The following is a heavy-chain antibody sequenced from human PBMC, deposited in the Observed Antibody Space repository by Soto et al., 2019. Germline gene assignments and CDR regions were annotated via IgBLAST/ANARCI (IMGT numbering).Heavy chain of an antibody. CDR1: GFTFSSYA. CDR2: ITTSGAST. V-gene: IGHV3-23*01. Sequence: EVQLLESGGGLVQPGGSLRLSCAASGFTFSSYAMNWVRQTPGRGLEWVSTITTSGASTYSADSVKGRFTISRDNSKNALYLQMNSLRAEDTAVYYCARGYYYRDVWGKGTTVTVSS. CDR3: ARGYYYRDV. J-gene: IGHJ6*03.